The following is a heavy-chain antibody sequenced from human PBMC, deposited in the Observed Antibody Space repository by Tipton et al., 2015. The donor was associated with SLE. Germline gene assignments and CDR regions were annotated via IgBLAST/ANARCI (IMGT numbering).Heavy chain of an antibody. CDR3: TGYSSGWYPDY. Sequence: QSGAEVKKPGASVKISCKTSGYTFSSHGITWVRQAPGQGLEWMGWINPNSGGTNYAQKFQGRVTMTRDTAISTVYMDLSRLTSDDTAVYYCTGYSSGWYPDYWGQGTRVTVSS. CDR2: INPNSGGT. D-gene: IGHD6-19*01. V-gene: IGHV1-2*02. J-gene: IGHJ4*02. CDR1: GYTFSSHG.